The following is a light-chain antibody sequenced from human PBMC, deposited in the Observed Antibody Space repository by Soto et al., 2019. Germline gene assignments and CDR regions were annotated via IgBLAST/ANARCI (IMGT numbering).Light chain of an antibody. Sequence: EIVLTQSPATLSLSPGERGTLSCRASPSVSSYLAWYQQKPGQAPRLLIYDASYRATGVPARFSGSGSGTDFTLSSSSREPQDYAVYYCQQRSTFTFGGGTRVEIK. CDR2: DAS. V-gene: IGKV3-11*01. CDR3: QQRSTFT. CDR1: PSVSSY. J-gene: IGKJ4*01.